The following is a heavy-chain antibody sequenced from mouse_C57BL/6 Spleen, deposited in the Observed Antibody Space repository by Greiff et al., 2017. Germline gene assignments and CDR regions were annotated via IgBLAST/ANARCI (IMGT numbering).Heavy chain of an antibody. Sequence: EVQLQQSGPELVKPGASVKISCKASGYSFTGYYMNWVKQSPEKSLEWIGEINPSTGGTTYNQKFQAKATLTVDKSSSTAYMQLKSLTSDDSAVYYCARGITTVAHTRYFDVWGTGTTVTVSS. J-gene: IGHJ1*03. CDR1: GYSFTGYY. D-gene: IGHD1-1*01. V-gene: IGHV1-42*01. CDR2: INPSTGGT. CDR3: ARGITTVAHTRYFDV.